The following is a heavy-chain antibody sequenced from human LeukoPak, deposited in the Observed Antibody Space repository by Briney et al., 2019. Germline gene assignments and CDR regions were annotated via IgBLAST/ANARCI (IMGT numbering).Heavy chain of an antibody. V-gene: IGHV1-24*01. J-gene: IGHJ4*02. CDR3: ATDRVWFGELFTDY. D-gene: IGHD3-10*01. Sequence: ASVKVSCKVSGYTLTELSMHWVRQAPGKGLEWMGGFDPEDGETIYARKFQGRVTMTEDTSTDTAYMELSSLRSEDTAVYYCATDRVWFGELFTDYWGQGTLVTVSS. CDR2: FDPEDGET. CDR1: GYTLTELS.